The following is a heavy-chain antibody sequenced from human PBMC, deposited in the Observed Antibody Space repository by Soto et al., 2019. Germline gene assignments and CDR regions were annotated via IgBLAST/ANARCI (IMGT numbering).Heavy chain of an antibody. V-gene: IGHV1-8*01. D-gene: IGHD2-2*02. Sequence: ASVKVSCKASGYTFTSYDINWVRQATGQGLEWMGWMNPNSGNTGYAQKFQGRVTMTRNTSISTAYMELSSLRSEDTVVYYCARRTALGYCSSTSCYTGAFDIWGQGTMVTVSS. CDR1: GYTFTSYD. CDR3: ARRTALGYCSSTSCYTGAFDI. J-gene: IGHJ3*02. CDR2: MNPNSGNT.